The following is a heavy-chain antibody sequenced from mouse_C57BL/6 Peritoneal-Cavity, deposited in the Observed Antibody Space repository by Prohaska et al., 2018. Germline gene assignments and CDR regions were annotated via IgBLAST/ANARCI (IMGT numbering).Heavy chain of an antibody. D-gene: IGHD2-1*01. CDR3: MRYGNYWYFDV. CDR1: GFTFSGFW. CDR2: INSDGSAI. J-gene: IGHJ1*03. Sequence: EVQLLETGGGLVQPGGSRGLSCEGSGFTFSGFWMSWVRQTPGKTLEWIGDINSDGSAINYAPSIKYRFTIFRDNDKSTLYLQMSNVRSEDTATYFCMRYGNYWYFDVWGTGNTVTVSS. V-gene: IGHV11-2*01.